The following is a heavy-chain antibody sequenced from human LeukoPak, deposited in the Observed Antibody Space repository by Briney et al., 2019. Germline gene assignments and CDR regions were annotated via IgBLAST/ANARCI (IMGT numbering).Heavy chain of an antibody. CDR2: ISSSSSYI. J-gene: IGHJ4*02. D-gene: IGHD4-17*01. V-gene: IGHV3-21*01. Sequence: PGGSLRLSCADSGFTLSSYRMNWVRQVPGKGLEWVSSISSSSSYIYYADSVKGRFTISRDNAKNSLYLQMISLRAEDMAVYYCARDLWGTTVTTDYFDSWGQGTLVTVSS. CDR1: GFTLSSYR. CDR3: ARDLWGTTVTTDYFDS.